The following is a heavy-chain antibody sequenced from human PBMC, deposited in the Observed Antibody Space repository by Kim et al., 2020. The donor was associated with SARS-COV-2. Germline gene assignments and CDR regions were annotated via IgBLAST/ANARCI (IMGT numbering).Heavy chain of an antibody. CDR2: INPSGGST. J-gene: IGHJ6*02. V-gene: IGHV1-46*01. CDR1: GYTFTSYY. Sequence: ASVKVSCKASGYTFTSYYMHWVRQAPGQGLEWMGIINPSGGSTSYAQKFQGRVTMTRDTSTSTVYMELSSLRSEDTAVYYCARDQKAAGTGRYYYYGMDVWGQGTTVTVSS. D-gene: IGHD6-13*01. CDR3: ARDQKAAGTGRYYYYGMDV.